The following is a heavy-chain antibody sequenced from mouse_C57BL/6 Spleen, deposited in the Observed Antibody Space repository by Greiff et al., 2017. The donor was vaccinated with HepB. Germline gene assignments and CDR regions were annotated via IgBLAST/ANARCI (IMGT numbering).Heavy chain of an antibody. CDR2: FYPGSGSI. D-gene: IGHD2-4*01. CDR1: GYTFTEYT. J-gene: IGHJ4*01. CDR3: ARHALRGYYDYYAGYYYAMDY. Sequence: QVQLQQSGAELVKPGASVKLSCKASGYTFTEYTIHWVKQRSGQGLEWIGWFYPGSGSIKYNEKFKDKATLTADKSSITGYMELSRLTSEDSAVYFCARHALRGYYDYYAGYYYAMDYWGQGTSVTVSS. V-gene: IGHV1-62-2*01.